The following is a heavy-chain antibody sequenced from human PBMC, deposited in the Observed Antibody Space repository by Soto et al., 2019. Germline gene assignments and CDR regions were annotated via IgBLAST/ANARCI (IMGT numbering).Heavy chain of an antibody. V-gene: IGHV3-30-3*01. CDR3: ARERDPYYDILTGFDY. D-gene: IGHD3-9*01. J-gene: IGHJ4*02. Sequence: GGSLRLSCAASGFTLSSYAMHWVRQAPGKGLEWVAVISYDGSNKYYADSVKSRFTISRDNSKNTLYLQMNSLRAEDTAVYYCARERDPYYDILTGFDYWGQGTLVTVSS. CDR2: ISYDGSNK. CDR1: GFTLSSYA.